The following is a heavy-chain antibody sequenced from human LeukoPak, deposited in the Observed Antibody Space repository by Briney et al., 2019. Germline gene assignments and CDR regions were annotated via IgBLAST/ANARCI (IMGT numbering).Heavy chain of an antibody. J-gene: IGHJ4*02. D-gene: IGHD3-22*01. Sequence: SETLSLTCTVSGGSISSYYYWPWIRQPPRNGLEWIGNIYYSGSTRYNPSLKSRVTISVDTSKNQFSLKLSSVTVADTAVYYCARWYYDGSGYRYLDHWGQGSLVTVSS. V-gene: IGHV4-59*01. CDR2: IYYSGST. CDR3: ARWYYDGSGYRYLDH. CDR1: GGSISSYY.